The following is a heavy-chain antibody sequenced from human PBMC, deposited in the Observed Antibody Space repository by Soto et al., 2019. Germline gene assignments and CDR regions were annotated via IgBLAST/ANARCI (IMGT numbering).Heavy chain of an antibody. D-gene: IGHD3-3*01. CDR3: TRDYDFWSGYYPDYYYYGMDV. Sequence: GGSLRLSCTASGFTFGDYAMSWFRQAPGKGLEWVGFIRSKAYGVTTEYAASVKGRFTISRDDSKSIAYLQMNSLKTEDTAVYYCTRDYDFWSGYYPDYYYYGMDVWGQGTTVTVSS. V-gene: IGHV3-49*03. CDR2: IRSKAYGVTT. J-gene: IGHJ6*02. CDR1: GFTFGDYA.